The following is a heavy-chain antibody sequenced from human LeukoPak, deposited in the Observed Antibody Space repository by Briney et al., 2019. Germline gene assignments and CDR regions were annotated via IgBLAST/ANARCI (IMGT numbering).Heavy chain of an antibody. CDR2: IGTSVDT. CDR1: GFTFSTYD. J-gene: IGHJ4*02. CDR3: TRGFYCSDHSCYVDGEFDY. D-gene: IGHD2-2*01. Sequence: GGSLTLSCAASGFTFSTYDMHWVRLTTRSGLEWASGIGTSVDTHYPDSVEGRCTISRENAKNSLYLQMNSMRAGDTAVYYCTRGFYCSDHSCYVDGEFDYWGQGTLVTVFS. V-gene: IGHV3-13*01.